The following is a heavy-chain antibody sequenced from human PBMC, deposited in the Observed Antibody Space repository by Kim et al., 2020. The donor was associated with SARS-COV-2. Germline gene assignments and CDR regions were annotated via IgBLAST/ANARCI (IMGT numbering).Heavy chain of an antibody. Sequence: GGSLRLSCAASGFTFSSYAMSWVRQAPGKGLEWVSAISGSGGSTYYADSVKGRFTISRDNSKNTLYLQMNSLRAEDTAVYYCAKDLQHQAVAATGEYFQHWGQGTLVTVSS. V-gene: IGHV3-23*01. J-gene: IGHJ1*01. CDR3: AKDLQHQAVAATGEYFQH. D-gene: IGHD2-15*01. CDR2: ISGSGGST. CDR1: GFTFSSYA.